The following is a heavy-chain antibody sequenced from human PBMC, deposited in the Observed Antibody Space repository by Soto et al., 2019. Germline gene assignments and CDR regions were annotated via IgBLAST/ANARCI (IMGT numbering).Heavy chain of an antibody. V-gene: IGHV5-10-1*01. CDR2: IDTSDSYT. CDR1: GDSFTSYW. CDR3: ARDFFITSCYFYYGLDV. Sequence: GESLKDSWKGSGDSFTSYWISWVRQMPGKGLEWMGRIDTSDSYTNYSPSFQGHVTIPADKSISTAYLQSSSLKASDTAMYYCARDFFITSCYFYYGLDVWAQRTTF. J-gene: IGHJ6*02. D-gene: IGHD2-2*01.